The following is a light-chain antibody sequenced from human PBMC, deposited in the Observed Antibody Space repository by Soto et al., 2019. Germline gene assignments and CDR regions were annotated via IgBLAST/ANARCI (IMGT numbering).Light chain of an antibody. CDR1: QGIGNY. CDR2: EAS. CDR3: QKYNIAPRV. Sequence: DFRMTQSPSSLSASVGDTVTITCRASQGIGNYLAWFQQKPGKVPKLLIYEASTLQSGVPSRFSGSGSGTDFTLTISSLQPEDVATYYCQKYNIAPRVFGGGTKVAI. V-gene: IGKV1-27*01. J-gene: IGKJ4*01.